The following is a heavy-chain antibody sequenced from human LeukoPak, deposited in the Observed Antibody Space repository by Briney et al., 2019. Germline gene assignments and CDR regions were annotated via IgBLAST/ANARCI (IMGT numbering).Heavy chain of an antibody. V-gene: IGHV3-48*01. D-gene: IGHD6-6*01. CDR3: ARGPYSSSNYFDY. CDR2: ISNTGSTI. CDR1: GFTFSSYI. J-gene: IGHJ4*02. Sequence: GGSLRLSCAASGFTFSSYIMNWVRQAPGKGLEWVSYISNTGSTIYYADSVRGRFTISRDNAKNSLYLQMNSLRAEDTAVYYCARGPYSSSNYFDYWGQGTLVTVSS.